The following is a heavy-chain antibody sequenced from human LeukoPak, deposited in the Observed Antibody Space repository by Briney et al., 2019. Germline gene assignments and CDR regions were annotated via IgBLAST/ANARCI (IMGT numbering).Heavy chain of an antibody. J-gene: IGHJ5*02. V-gene: IGHV3-7*01. CDR2: IEPGGSEE. D-gene: IGHD3-22*01. Sequence: GGSLRLSCAVSTFTFSSLWMSWVRQAPGRGLEWVAKIEPGGSEENYLDSVKGRFTISRDDAKNSLYLQMNSLRAEDTSAYYCVAGGHYAGSWGQGSLVTVSS. CDR1: TFTFSSLW. CDR3: VAGGHYAGS.